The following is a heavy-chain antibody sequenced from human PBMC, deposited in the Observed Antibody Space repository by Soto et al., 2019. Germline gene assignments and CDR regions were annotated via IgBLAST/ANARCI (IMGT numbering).Heavy chain of an antibody. D-gene: IGHD2-2*01. J-gene: IGHJ6*02. CDR3: ARSHGSSSSLEIYYYYYSGMDV. CDR2: IIPISGTA. Sequence: QVQLVQSGAEVKKPGSSVKVSCKASGGTFSSYAISWVRQAPGQGLEWMGGIIPISGTANYAQKFQGRVTITADESTSTAYMELSSLRSEDTAVYYCARSHGSSSSLEIYYYYYSGMDVWGQGTMVTVSS. V-gene: IGHV1-69*01. CDR1: GGTFSSYA.